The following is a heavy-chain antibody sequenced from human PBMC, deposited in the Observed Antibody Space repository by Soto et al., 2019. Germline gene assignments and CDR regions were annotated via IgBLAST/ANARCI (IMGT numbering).Heavy chain of an antibody. CDR2: ISYDGSNK. V-gene: IGHV3-30-3*01. Sequence: QVQLVQSGAEVKKPGSSVKVSCKASGGTFSSYAMHWVRQAPGKGLEWVAVISYDGSNKYYADSVKGRFTISRDNSKNTLYLQMNSLRAEDTAVYYCARGLTDIVVVPAAIADYYYYYGMDVWGQGTTVTVSS. CDR3: ARGLTDIVVVPAAIADYYYYYGMDV. D-gene: IGHD2-2*02. J-gene: IGHJ6*02. CDR1: GGTFSSYA.